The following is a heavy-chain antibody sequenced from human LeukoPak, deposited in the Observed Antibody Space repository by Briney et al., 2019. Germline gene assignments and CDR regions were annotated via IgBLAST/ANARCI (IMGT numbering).Heavy chain of an antibody. J-gene: IGHJ4*02. Sequence: QPGGSLRLSCAASGFNFSSYSMNWVRQGPGKGLEWVSYISSRRSTIYYADSVKGRFTISRDNAKNSMYLQMKSLRDEDTAGYYCARELPLRRITGTTDYWGQGTLVTVSS. D-gene: IGHD1-20*01. CDR1: GFNFSSYS. V-gene: IGHV3-48*02. CDR3: ARELPLRRITGTTDY. CDR2: ISSRRSTI.